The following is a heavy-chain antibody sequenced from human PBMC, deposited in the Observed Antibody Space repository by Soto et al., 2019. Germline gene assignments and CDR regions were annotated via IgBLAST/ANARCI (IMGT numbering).Heavy chain of an antibody. CDR3: ATWATVTNDF. V-gene: IGHV1-18*01. CDR1: DYTFTNYD. Sequence: QVQLVQSGAEVKKPGASVIISCKASDYTFTNYDFNWVRQAPGQGLEWMGWISTGNGNTKYAQTLQGRVTMTTDTATRTAYMELRSLTSADTAVYYCATWATVTNDFWGQGTRVTVSS. D-gene: IGHD4-17*01. J-gene: IGHJ4*02. CDR2: ISTGNGNT.